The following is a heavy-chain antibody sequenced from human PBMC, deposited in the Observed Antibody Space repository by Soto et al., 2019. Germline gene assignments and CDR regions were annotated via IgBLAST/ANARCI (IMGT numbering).Heavy chain of an antibody. Sequence: GGSLRLSCAASGFTFSSYGIHWVRQAPGKGLEWVAVIWYDGSNKYYADSVKGRFTISRDNSKNTLYLQMNSLRAEDTAVYYCARDQSVELEPQPLPLDYWGQGTLVTVSS. CDR1: GFTFSSYG. D-gene: IGHD1-1*01. CDR3: ARDQSVELEPQPLPLDY. J-gene: IGHJ4*02. CDR2: IWYDGSNK. V-gene: IGHV3-33*01.